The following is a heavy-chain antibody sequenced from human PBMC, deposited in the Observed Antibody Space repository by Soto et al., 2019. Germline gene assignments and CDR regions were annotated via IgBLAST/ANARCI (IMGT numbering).Heavy chain of an antibody. V-gene: IGHV4-30-4*01. CDR3: AGGLAGDKVDY. CDR1: GGSISSGDYF. D-gene: IGHD6-19*01. J-gene: IGHJ4*02. CDR2: IYHGGST. Sequence: QVQLQESGPGLVEPSQTLSLTCTVSGGSISSGDYFWSWIRQPPGEGLEWIGHIYHGGSTYNNPSLKTPVTISVDTSKNQCSLHLNSLTAADTAVYYCAGGLAGDKVDYWGQGTLVTVSS.